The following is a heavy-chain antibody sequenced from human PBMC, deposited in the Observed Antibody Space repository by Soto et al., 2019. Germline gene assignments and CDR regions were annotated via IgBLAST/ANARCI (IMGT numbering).Heavy chain of an antibody. J-gene: IGHJ1*01. V-gene: IGHV1-69*02. CDR2: IIPILGIA. CDR1: GGTFSSYT. Sequence: QVPLVQSGAEVKKPGSSVKVSCKASGGTFSSYTISWVRQAPGQGLEWMGRIIPILGIANYAQKFQGRVTITADKSTSTAYMELSSLRSEDTAVYYCATEPLGYCSGGSCSEYFQHWGQGTLVTVSS. CDR3: ATEPLGYCSGGSCSEYFQH. D-gene: IGHD2-15*01.